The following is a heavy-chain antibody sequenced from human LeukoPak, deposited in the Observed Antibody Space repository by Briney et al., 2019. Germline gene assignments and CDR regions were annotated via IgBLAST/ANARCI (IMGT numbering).Heavy chain of an antibody. CDR3: ARDQWGYYDSSGYYYFDY. CDR1: GGSISSYY. V-gene: IGHV4-4*07. Sequence: PSETLSLTCTVSGGSISSYYWSWIRQPAGKGLEWIGRIYTSGSTNYNPSLKSRVTMSVDTSKNQFSLKLSSVTAADTAVYYYARDQWGYYDSSGYYYFDYWGQGPLVTVSS. CDR2: IYTSGST. D-gene: IGHD3-22*01. J-gene: IGHJ4*02.